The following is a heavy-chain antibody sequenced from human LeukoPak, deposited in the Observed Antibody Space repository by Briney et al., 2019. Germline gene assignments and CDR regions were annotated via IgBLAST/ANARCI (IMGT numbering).Heavy chain of an antibody. V-gene: IGHV4-59*01. CDR2: IYYIVST. Sequence: SEALSLTCTVPGGSLNSYYWSWILQPPGNRLEWVGYIYYIVSTNCHPYAKSRVAMSVDTSKKQFSLKLRSLPVADSAVYSCARCGTAVLAMCVFDVWGEGTMVTVSS. CDR1: GGSLNSYY. D-gene: IGHD4/OR15-4a*01. J-gene: IGHJ3*01. CDR3: ARCGTAVLAMCVFDV.